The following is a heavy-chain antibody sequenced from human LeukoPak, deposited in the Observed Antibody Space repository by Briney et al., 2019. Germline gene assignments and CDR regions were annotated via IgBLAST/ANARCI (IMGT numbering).Heavy chain of an antibody. Sequence: PGGSLRLSCAASGFTFSNYGMNWVRQAPGKGLEWVSYIGTTTSTIYYADSLKGRFTISRDNAKNSLYLQMNSLRDEDTAVYYCARHDYGGNSGDNWGQGTLVTVSS. CDR3: ARHDYGGNSGDN. J-gene: IGHJ4*02. CDR2: IGTTTSTI. CDR1: GFTFSNYG. V-gene: IGHV3-48*02. D-gene: IGHD4-23*01.